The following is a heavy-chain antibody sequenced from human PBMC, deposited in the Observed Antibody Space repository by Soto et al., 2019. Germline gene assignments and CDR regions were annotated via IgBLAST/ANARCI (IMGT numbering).Heavy chain of an antibody. CDR2: ISAYNGNT. D-gene: IGHD3-3*01. J-gene: IGHJ6*03. CDR3: ARNYDFWSGLTYYYYMDV. Sequence: ALVKVSCKASGYTFTSYGISWVRQAPGQGLEWMGWISAYNGNTGYAQKFQGRVTMTRNTSISTAYMELSSLRSEDTAVYYCARNYDFWSGLTYYYYMDVWGKGTTVTVSS. V-gene: IGHV1-8*02. CDR1: GYTFTSYG.